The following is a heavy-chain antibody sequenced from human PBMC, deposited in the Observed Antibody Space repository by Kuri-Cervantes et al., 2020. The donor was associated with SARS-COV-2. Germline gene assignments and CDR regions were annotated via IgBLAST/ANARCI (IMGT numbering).Heavy chain of an antibody. CDR2: IYYSGST. J-gene: IGHJ4*02. CDR1: GGSISSYY. V-gene: IGHV4-59*12. CDR3: ARKSACSSTSCYPGAFDY. Sequence: SETLSLTCTVSGGSISSYYWSWIRQPPGKGLEWIGYIYYSGSTNYNPSLKSRVTISVDTSKIQFSLKLSSVTAADTAVYYCARKSACSSTSCYPGAFDYWGQGTLVTVSS. D-gene: IGHD2-2*01.